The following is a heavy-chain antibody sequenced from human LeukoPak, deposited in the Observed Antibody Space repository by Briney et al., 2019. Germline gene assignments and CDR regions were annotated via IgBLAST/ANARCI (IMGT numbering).Heavy chain of an antibody. J-gene: IGHJ4*02. Sequence: GGSLRLSCAASGFTFSSYGMHWVRQAPGKGLEWVAVISYDGSNKYYADSVKGRFTISRDNSKNTLYLQMNSLRAEDTAVYYCAKDYEYSSGWYEGLDYWGQGTLVTVSS. CDR2: ISYDGSNK. CDR3: AKDYEYSSGWYEGLDY. CDR1: GFTFSSYG. D-gene: IGHD6-19*01. V-gene: IGHV3-30*18.